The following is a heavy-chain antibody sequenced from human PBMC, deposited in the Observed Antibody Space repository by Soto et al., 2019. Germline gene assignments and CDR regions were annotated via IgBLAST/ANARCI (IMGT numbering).Heavy chain of an antibody. D-gene: IGHD5-12*01. CDR2: IGGNGVTT. V-gene: IGHV3-23*01. CDR1: GFTFSTYA. J-gene: IGHJ4*02. CDR3: AKTLYGGCDY. Sequence: EVQLLDSGGGLVQPGGSLRLSCVASGFTFSTYAMSWVRQAPGKGLEWVSGIGGNGVTTHYADSVRGRFTISRDNSKNMVYLQMNSLRAQDTAVYYCAKTLYGGCDYWGRGTQVTVFS.